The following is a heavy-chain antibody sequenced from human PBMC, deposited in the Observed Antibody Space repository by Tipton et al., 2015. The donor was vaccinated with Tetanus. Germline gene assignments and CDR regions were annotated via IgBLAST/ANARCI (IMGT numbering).Heavy chain of an antibody. CDR1: GFTFSSYT. CDR2: LSDDGRHG. D-gene: IGHD6-25*01. CDR3: ASGSTLDY. J-gene: IGHJ4*02. V-gene: IGHV3-30*04. Sequence: SLRLSCAASGFTFSSYTMSWVRQAPGRGLEWLAMLSDDGRHGSSAESVKGRFTISRDNAKNSVYLQMSSLRADDTAVYYCASGSTLDYWGQGALVSVSS.